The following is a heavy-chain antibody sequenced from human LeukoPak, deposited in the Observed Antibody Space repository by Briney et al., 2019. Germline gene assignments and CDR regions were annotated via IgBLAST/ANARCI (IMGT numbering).Heavy chain of an antibody. D-gene: IGHD3-22*01. J-gene: IGHJ4*02. CDR3: ARTPSRLYDSSVYYYYFDY. CDR1: GGTFSSYA. CDR2: IIPIFGTA. V-gene: IGHV1-69*13. Sequence: ASVKVSCKASGGTFSSYAISWVRQAPGQGLEWMGGIIPIFGTANYAQKFQGRVTITADESTSTAYMELSSLRSEDTAVYYCARTPSRLYDSSVYYYYFDYWGQGTLVTVSS.